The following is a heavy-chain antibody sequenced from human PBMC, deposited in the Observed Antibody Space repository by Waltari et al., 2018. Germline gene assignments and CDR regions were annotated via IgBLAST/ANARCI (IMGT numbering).Heavy chain of an antibody. D-gene: IGHD4-4*01. CDR3: AAERGTVTTDYYYGMDV. CDR1: GFPFTSPA. V-gene: IGHV1-58*02. J-gene: IGHJ6*02. Sequence: QMQLVQSGPEVKKPGTSVKVSCKASGFPFTSPAMQWVRQARGQRREGIGGIVGGSGNTSYAKKSQERDTLTREMSTSTADMEVSSLGSEDTAVYYCAAERGTVTTDYYYGMDVWGQGTTVTGSS. CDR2: IVGGSGNT.